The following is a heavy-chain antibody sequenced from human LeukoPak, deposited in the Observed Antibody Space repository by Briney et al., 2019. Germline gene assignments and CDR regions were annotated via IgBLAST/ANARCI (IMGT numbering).Heavy chain of an antibody. Sequence: SETLSLTCTVSGGSISSSSYYWGWIRQPPGKGLEWIGSIYYSGSTYYNPSLKSRVTISVDTSKNQFSLKLSSVTAADTAVYYCARHERRSSGWYVAEYLDYWGQGTLVTVSS. CDR3: ARHERRSSGWYVAEYLDY. D-gene: IGHD6-19*01. J-gene: IGHJ4*02. CDR1: GGSISSSSYY. CDR2: IYYSGST. V-gene: IGHV4-39*01.